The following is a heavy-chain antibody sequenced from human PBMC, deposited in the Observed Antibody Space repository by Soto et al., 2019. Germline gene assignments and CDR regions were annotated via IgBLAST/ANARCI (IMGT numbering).Heavy chain of an antibody. V-gene: IGHV3-74*01. CDR3: ARDGSNVAYDILTGSQYNWFDP. J-gene: IGHJ5*02. Sequence: GGSLRLSCAASGFTFSSYWMHWVRQAPGKGLVWVSRINSDGSSTSYADSVKGRFTISRDNAKNTLYLQMNSLRAEDTAVYYCARDGSNVAYDILTGSQYNWFDPWGQGTLVTVSS. CDR1: GFTFSSYW. D-gene: IGHD3-9*01. CDR2: INSDGSST.